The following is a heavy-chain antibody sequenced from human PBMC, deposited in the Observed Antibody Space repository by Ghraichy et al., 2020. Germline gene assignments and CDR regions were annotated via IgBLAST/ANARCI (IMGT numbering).Heavy chain of an antibody. J-gene: IGHJ3*02. D-gene: IGHD6-6*01. Sequence: LSLTCAASGFIFSTYSMKWVRQAPGKGLEWVSSISSSSSYIYYADSVKGRFTISRDNAKNSLYLQMNSLRAEDTAVYYCARDPSIDAFDIWGQGTMVTVSS. CDR2: ISSSSSYI. CDR3: ARDPSIDAFDI. CDR1: GFIFSTYS. V-gene: IGHV3-21*01.